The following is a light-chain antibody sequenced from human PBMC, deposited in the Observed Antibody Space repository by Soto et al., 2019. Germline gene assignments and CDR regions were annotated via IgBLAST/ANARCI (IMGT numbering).Light chain of an antibody. V-gene: IGKV3-20*01. CDR3: QEYGRPPT. CDR1: QSVSSSY. Sequence: TRWPAKRPRSPGEGGKIACRASQSVSSSYLAWYQQKPGQAPRLLIYGASSRATGIPDRFSGRWSRKALTLLLSTLERADFAVYYCQEYGRPPTFSQGTKVDIK. CDR2: GAS. J-gene: IGKJ1*01.